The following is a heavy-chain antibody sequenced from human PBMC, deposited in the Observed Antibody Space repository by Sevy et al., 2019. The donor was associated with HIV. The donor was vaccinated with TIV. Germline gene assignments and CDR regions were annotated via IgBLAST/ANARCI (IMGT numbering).Heavy chain of an antibody. CDR3: AKDLGRSYSTTTPYYYGMDV. J-gene: IGHJ6*02. CDR1: GFTFSSYA. D-gene: IGHD4-4*01. Sequence: GGSLRLSCAASGFTFSSYAMHWVRQAPGKGLEWVAVISYDGSNKYYADSVKGRFTISRDNSKNTLYLQMNSLRAEDTAVYYCAKDLGRSYSTTTPYYYGMDVWGQGTTVTVSS. V-gene: IGHV3-30-3*01. CDR2: ISYDGSNK.